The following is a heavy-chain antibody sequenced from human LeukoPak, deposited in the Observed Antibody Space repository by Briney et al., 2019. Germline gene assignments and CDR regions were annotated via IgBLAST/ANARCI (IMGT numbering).Heavy chain of an antibody. CDR2: IIPIFGTA. Sequence: EASVKVSCKVSGGTFSSYAISWVRQAPGQGLEWMGRIIPIFGTANYAQKFQGRVTITTDESTSTAYMELSSLRSEDTAVYYCARDLPSGGCDYWGQGTLVTVSS. V-gene: IGHV1-69*05. D-gene: IGHD1-26*01. J-gene: IGHJ4*02. CDR3: ARDLPSGGCDY. CDR1: GGTFSSYA.